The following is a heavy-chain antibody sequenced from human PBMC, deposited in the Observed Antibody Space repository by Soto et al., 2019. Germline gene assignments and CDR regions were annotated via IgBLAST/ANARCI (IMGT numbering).Heavy chain of an antibody. J-gene: IGHJ4*02. CDR2: ISSSSSYI. D-gene: IGHD3-22*01. Sequence: PVGSLRLSCAASGFTLSSYSMNWVRQAPGKGLGWVSSISSSSSYIYYADSVKGRFTISRDNAKNSLYLQMNSLRAEDTAVYYCARKNYDSTCFDYWGQGTLVTVSS. CDR3: ARKNYDSTCFDY. V-gene: IGHV3-21*01. CDR1: GFTLSSYS.